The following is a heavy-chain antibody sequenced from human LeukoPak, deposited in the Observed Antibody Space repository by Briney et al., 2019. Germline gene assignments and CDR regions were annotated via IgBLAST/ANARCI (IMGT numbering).Heavy chain of an antibody. Sequence: GGSLRLSCAASGFTFSSYAMSWVRQAPGKGLEWVSAISGSGGSTYYADSVKGRFTISRDNSKNTLYLQMDSLRAEDTAVYYCAKNPYESRINWFDPWGQGTLVIVSS. CDR1: GFTFSSYA. D-gene: IGHD3-22*01. CDR3: AKNPYESRINWFDP. CDR2: ISGSGGST. J-gene: IGHJ5*02. V-gene: IGHV3-23*01.